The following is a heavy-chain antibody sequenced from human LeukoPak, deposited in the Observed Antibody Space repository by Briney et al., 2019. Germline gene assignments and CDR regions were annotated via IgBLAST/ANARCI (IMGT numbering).Heavy chain of an antibody. D-gene: IGHD1-26*01. CDR3: AKGLNSGTYPHLDY. J-gene: IGHJ4*02. Sequence: GGSLRLSCAASGFTFSSYAMTWVRQAPGSGLEWVSAISGSGGSTYYADSVRDRFTISRDNSKNTLYLQMNSLRAEDTAVYYCAKGLNSGTYPHLDYWGQGTLVTVSS. V-gene: IGHV3-23*01. CDR2: ISGSGGST. CDR1: GFTFSSYA.